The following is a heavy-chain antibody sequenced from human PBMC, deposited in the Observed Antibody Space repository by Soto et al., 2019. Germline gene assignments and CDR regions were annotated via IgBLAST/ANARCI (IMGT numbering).Heavy chain of an antibody. V-gene: IGHV3-23*01. J-gene: IGHJ4*02. D-gene: IGHD3-3*01. CDR2: IGGSGGST. Sequence: PGGSLRLSCAASGFTFSSYAMSWVRQAPGKGLEWVSVIGGSGGSTYYADSVKGRFTISRDNSNNTLYLQMNSLRAEDTAIYYCAKQPPTRGYYYFDSWGEGPLVTVS. CDR1: GFTFSSYA. CDR3: AKQPPTRGYYYFDS.